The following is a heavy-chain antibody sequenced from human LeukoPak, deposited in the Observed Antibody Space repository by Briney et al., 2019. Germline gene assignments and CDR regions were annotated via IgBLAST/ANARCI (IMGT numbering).Heavy chain of an antibody. D-gene: IGHD3-16*01. CDR2: ISSNGGST. CDR3: ARGGGIRILPTYYMDV. CDR1: GFTFSSYA. V-gene: IGHV3-64*01. J-gene: IGHJ6*03. Sequence: GGSLRLSCAASGFTFSSYAMHWVRQAPGKGLEYVSAISSNGGSTYYANSVKGRFTISRDNSKNTLYLQMGSLRAEDMAVYYCARGGGIRILPTYYMDVWGKGGTVSV.